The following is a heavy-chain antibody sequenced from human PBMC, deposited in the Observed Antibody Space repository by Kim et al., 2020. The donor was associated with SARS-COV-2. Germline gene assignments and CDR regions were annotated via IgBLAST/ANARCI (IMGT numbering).Heavy chain of an antibody. J-gene: IGHJ4*02. CDR3: AKWGTGLELLPADY. V-gene: IGHV3-23*01. Sequence: ADSVKGRFTISKDNSKNTLYLQMNSLRAEDTAVYYCAKWGTGLELLPADYWGQGTLVTVSS. D-gene: IGHD1-26*01.